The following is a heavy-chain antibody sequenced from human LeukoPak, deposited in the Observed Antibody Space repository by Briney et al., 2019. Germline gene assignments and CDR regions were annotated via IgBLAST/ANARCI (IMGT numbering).Heavy chain of an antibody. Sequence: SETLSLICAVYGGSFSGYYWSWTRQPPGKGLEWIGEINHSGSTNYNPSLKSRVTISVDTSKNQFSLKLSSVTAADTAVYYCAGGSPYSQDYWGQGTLVTVSS. V-gene: IGHV4-34*01. CDR1: GGSFSGYY. CDR3: AGGSPYSQDY. J-gene: IGHJ4*02. D-gene: IGHD1-26*01. CDR2: INHSGST.